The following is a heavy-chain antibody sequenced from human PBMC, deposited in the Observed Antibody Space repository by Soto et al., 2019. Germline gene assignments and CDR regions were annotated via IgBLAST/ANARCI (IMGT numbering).Heavy chain of an antibody. CDR3: ARDEQLALDY. V-gene: IGHV3-30-3*01. CDR1: GFTFSSYA. J-gene: IGHJ4*02. Sequence: QVQLVESGGGVVQPGRSLRLSCAASGFTFSSYAMHWVRQAPGKGLEWVAVISYDGSNKYYADSVKGRFTISRDNSKDTLYLQMNSLRAEDTAVYYCARDEQLALDYWGRGTLVTVSS. D-gene: IGHD6-6*01. CDR2: ISYDGSNK.